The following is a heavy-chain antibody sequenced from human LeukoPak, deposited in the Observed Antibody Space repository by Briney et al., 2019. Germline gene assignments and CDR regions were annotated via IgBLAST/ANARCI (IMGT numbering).Heavy chain of an antibody. CDR2: ISLAGQT. J-gene: IGHJ4*02. Sequence: SGTLSLTCGVSGGSISGTNWWSWVRQPPGQGLEWIGEISLAGQTNYNPSLNGRVTMSLDKSGNQLSLHLTSVTAADTATYFCSRESGPFCPFGYWGQGTLVIVSS. CDR1: GGSISGTNW. D-gene: IGHD1-26*01. CDR3: SRESGPFCPFGY. V-gene: IGHV4-4*02.